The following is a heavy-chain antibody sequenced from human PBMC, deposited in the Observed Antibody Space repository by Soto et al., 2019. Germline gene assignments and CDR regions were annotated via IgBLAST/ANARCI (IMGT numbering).Heavy chain of an antibody. CDR1: GFTFSSYG. CDR2: ISYDGSNK. D-gene: IGHD6-6*01. V-gene: IGHV3-30*18. CDR3: AKEVSSRMAARHGLIDY. Sequence: QVQLVESGGGVVQPGRSLRLSCAASGFTFSSYGMHWVRQAPGKGLEWVAVISYDGSNKYYADSVKGRFTISRDNSKNTLYLQMNSLRAEDTAVYYCAKEVSSRMAARHGLIDYWGQGTLVTVSS. J-gene: IGHJ4*02.